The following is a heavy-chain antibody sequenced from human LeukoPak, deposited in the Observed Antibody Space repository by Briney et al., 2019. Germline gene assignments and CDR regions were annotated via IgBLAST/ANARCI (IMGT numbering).Heavy chain of an antibody. V-gene: IGHV1-69*05. CDR1: GGTFSSYA. J-gene: IGHJ4*02. Sequence: SVKVSCKASGGTFSSYAISWVRQAPGQGLEWMGRIIPIFGTANYAQKFQGRVTITTDESTSTAYMELSSLRSEDTAVYYCARGRREVATEDYYFDYWGQGTLVTVSS. CDR2: IIPIFGTA. CDR3: ARGRREVATEDYYFDY. D-gene: IGHD5-12*01.